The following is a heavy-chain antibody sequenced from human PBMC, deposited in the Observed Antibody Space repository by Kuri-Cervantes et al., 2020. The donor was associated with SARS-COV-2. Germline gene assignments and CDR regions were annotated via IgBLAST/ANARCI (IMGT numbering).Heavy chain of an antibody. V-gene: IGHV3-30*02. J-gene: IGHJ5*02. CDR3: ARDLRLGNSLDH. D-gene: IGHD6-19*01. Sequence: GGSLRLSCAASGFTFSSYGMHWVRQAPGKGLEWVAFIRYDGSNKYYADSVKGRFTISRDNSKNTPYLQMNSLRAEDTAIYYCARDLRLGNSLDHWGQGTLVTVSS. CDR1: GFTFSSYG. CDR2: IRYDGSNK.